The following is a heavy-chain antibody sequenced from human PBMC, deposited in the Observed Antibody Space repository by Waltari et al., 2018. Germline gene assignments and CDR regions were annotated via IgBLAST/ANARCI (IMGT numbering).Heavy chain of an antibody. J-gene: IGHJ4*02. D-gene: IGHD1-1*01. Sequence: QVQLQESGPGLVAPSEKVSLTCGGSGAAITSYFWNGIRQPPGIGLELIGYGYNSGGTKYHPSLKSRATISVDRSSNQVSLKLTSATSADTAVYYCAQWNAPSRSFDSWGQGTLVTVSS. CDR2: GYNSGGT. CDR3: AQWNAPSRSFDS. V-gene: IGHV4-59*03. CDR1: GAAITSYF.